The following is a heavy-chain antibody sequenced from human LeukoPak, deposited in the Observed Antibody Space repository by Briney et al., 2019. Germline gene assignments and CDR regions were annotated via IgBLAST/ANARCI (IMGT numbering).Heavy chain of an antibody. CDR3: AVYGKSVPWGI. CDR1: GLIFSNYW. Sequence: GGSLRLSCATSGLIFSNYWMHWVRRAPGKGLVWVSRIIGDGSDTIYADSVRGRFTVSRDNSKNTLYLQMNSLRAEDTAVYYCAVYGKSVPWGIWGQGTMVTVSS. D-gene: IGHD2/OR15-2a*01. J-gene: IGHJ3*02. CDR2: IIGDGSDT. V-gene: IGHV3-74*01.